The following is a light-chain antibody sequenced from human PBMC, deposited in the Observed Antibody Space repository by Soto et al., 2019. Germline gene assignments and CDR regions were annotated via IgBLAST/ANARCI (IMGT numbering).Light chain of an antibody. J-gene: IGKJ1*01. CDR1: QSVSSN. Sequence: EIVMTQSPGTLSVSPGERATLSCRASQSVSSNLAWYQQKPGQAPRLLIYGASTRATGIPARFSGSRSGTEFTLTISSRQSEDVAVYYWQQYNNWPRTFGQGTKVEIK. V-gene: IGKV3-15*01. CDR2: GAS. CDR3: QQYNNWPRT.